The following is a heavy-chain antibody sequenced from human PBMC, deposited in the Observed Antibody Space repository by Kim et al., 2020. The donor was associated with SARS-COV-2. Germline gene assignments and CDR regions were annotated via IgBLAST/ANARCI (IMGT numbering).Heavy chain of an antibody. D-gene: IGHD3-16*01. J-gene: IGHJ4*02. V-gene: IGHV3-23*01. CDR2: VSGGST. CDR3: ATFGGVPPGDY. CDR1: GFTFGSYA. Sequence: GGSLRLSCAASGFTFGSYAMSWVRQAPGKGLEWVSAVSGGSTYYADSGKGRFTMSRDDSKNTLSLQMNSLRAEDTAVYYCATFGGVPPGDYWGQGTLGT.